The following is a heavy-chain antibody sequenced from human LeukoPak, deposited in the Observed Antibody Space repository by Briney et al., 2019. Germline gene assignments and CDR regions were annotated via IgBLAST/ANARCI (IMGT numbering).Heavy chain of an antibody. J-gene: IGHJ5*02. Sequence: SETLSLTCAVSGGSISSGDYSWSWIRQPPGKGLEWIGYIFQSGSTYYNPSLKSRVTISVERSKNQFSLKLSSVTAADTAVYYCARVGSDWNDVRYNWFDPWGQGTLVTVSS. D-gene: IGHD1-1*01. CDR1: GGSISSGDYS. CDR3: ARVGSDWNDVRYNWFDP. CDR2: IFQSGST. V-gene: IGHV4-30-2*01.